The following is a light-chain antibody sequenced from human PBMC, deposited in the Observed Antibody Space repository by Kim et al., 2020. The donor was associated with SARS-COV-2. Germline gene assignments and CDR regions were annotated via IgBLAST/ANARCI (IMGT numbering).Light chain of an antibody. CDR1: QDISNY. V-gene: IGKV1-33*01. J-gene: IGKJ3*01. Sequence: DIQMTQSPSSLSASVGDRVTITCQASQDISNYLNWYQQKPGKAPKLLIYDASNLETGVPSRFSGSGSGTDFTFTISSLQPEDIATYYCQQYDILPFTFGPATKVDIK. CDR3: QQYDILPFT. CDR2: DAS.